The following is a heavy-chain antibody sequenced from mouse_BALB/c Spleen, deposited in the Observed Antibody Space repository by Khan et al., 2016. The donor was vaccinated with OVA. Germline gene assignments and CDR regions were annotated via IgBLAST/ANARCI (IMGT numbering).Heavy chain of an antibody. J-gene: IGHJ3*01. CDR1: GYIFTSYM. CDR3: ARGGYGSFGY. V-gene: IGHV1-4*01. Sequence: QVQLQQSGAELARPGASVKMSCKASGYIFTSYMMHWVKQRPGQGLEWIGDINPSSDYNNYNQKFKDKATLTADKSSSTAYMQLSSLTSEDSAVYCCARGGYGSFGYWGQGTLVTVSA. D-gene: IGHD1-1*01. CDR2: INPSSDYN.